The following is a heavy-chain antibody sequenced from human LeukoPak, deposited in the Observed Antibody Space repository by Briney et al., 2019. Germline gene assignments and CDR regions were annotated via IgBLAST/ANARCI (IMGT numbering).Heavy chain of an antibody. D-gene: IGHD6-19*01. CDR1: GGSFSGYY. CDR2: INHSGST. Sequence: SETLSLTCAVYGGSFSGYYWSWIRQPPGKGLEWIGEINHSGSTNYNPSLKSRVTISVDTSKNQFSLKLSSVTAADTAVYYCASLYSSGPDYWGQGTLVTVSS. V-gene: IGHV4-34*01. J-gene: IGHJ4*02. CDR3: ASLYSSGPDY.